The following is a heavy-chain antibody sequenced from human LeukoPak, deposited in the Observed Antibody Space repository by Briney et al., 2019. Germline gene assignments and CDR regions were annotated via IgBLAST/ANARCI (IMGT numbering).Heavy chain of an antibody. V-gene: IGHV1-2*02. CDR1: GYTLTIYY. CDR3: ARNPPYCTSTSCYNDY. CDR2: VNPNSGAT. J-gene: IGHJ4*02. Sequence: GASVKVSCKASGYTLTIYYMHWVRQAPGQGLEWMGWVNPNSGATSYAQRFQGRVTMTRDTSISTAYMELSGLTSDDTAVYYCARNPPYCTSTSCYNDYWGQGTLVTVSS. D-gene: IGHD2-2*02.